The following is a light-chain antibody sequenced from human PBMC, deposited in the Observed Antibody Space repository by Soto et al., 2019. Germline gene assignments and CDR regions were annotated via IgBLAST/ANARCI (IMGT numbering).Light chain of an antibody. V-gene: IGKV3-11*01. CDR3: QQRSNWPIT. CDR2: AAF. J-gene: IGKJ5*01. CDR1: ESISSN. Sequence: EIVMTQSPATLSVSPVERATLSCRASESISSNLAWYQQKPGQAPRLLIYAAFTRATGIPARFRGSGSGTDFTLTISSLEPEDFAVYYCQQRSNWPITFGQGTRLEI.